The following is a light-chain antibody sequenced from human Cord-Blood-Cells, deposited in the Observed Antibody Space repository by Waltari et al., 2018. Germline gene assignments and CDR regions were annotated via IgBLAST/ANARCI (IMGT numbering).Light chain of an antibody. Sequence: EIVLTQSPGTLSLSPGERATLSCRASQSVSSSYLAWYQQKPGQAPRLLIYGASSRATGIPDRFSGSGSGTDFTLTISRLEPEDFAVYYCQQYGSSPIKMVRLTFGGGTKVEIK. J-gene: IGKJ4*01. CDR3: QQYGSSPIKMVRLT. CDR1: QSVSSSY. V-gene: IGKV3-20*01. CDR2: GAS.